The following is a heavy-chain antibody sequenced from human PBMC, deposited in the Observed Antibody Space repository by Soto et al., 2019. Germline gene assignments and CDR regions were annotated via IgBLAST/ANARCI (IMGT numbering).Heavy chain of an antibody. CDR1: GFICSSYD. Sequence: LRLSCAVSGFICSSYDMSWVRQAPGKGLEWVSTILVGGSTHYEDSVKGRFTISRDTSKNTVYLQMNSLTAGDTAVYYCAKATATGGGAFEIYGQGTMVTVSS. CDR2: ILVGGST. V-gene: IGHV3-23*01. D-gene: IGHD2-8*02. CDR3: AKATATGGGAFEI. J-gene: IGHJ3*02.